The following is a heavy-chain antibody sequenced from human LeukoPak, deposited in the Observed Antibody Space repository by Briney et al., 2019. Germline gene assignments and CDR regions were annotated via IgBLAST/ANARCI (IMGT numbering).Heavy chain of an antibody. CDR1: GDSISRGRYY. CDR3: ARENRQHHDDY. Sequence: PSQTLSLTCTVSGDSISRGRYYWSWVRQPAGKELEWIGRIYASGKTDYNPYTPSLKSRVAMSLDTSKNQVSLYLTSVTAADTAMYFCARENRQHHDDYWGQGTLVTVSS. V-gene: IGHV4-61*02. CDR2: IYASGKT. J-gene: IGHJ4*02. D-gene: IGHD6-13*01.